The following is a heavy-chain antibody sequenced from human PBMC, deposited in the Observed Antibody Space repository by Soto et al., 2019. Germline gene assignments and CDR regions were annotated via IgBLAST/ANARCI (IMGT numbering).Heavy chain of an antibody. J-gene: IGHJ3*02. CDR3: ARRRPSCSGGSCYPYAFDI. CDR1: GCSISSSSYY. CDR2: IYYGGST. V-gene: IGHV4-39*01. Sequence: PSETLSLSCTVSGCSISSSSYYWGWIRQPPGKGLEWIGSIYYGGSTYYNPSLKSRVTISVDTSKNQFSLKLSSVTAADTAVYYCARRRPSCSGGSCYPYAFDIWGQGTMVTVSS. D-gene: IGHD2-15*01.